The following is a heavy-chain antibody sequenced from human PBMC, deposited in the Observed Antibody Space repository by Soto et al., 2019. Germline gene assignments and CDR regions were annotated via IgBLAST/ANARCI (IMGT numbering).Heavy chain of an antibody. CDR1: GYTFTGYW. V-gene: IGHV1-2*04. J-gene: IGHJ3*02. Sequence: ASVKVSSKASGYTFTGYWMHGLRHAPGQGLEWMGWINPTSGSTDYAQKFQGWVTMTRDTSISTAYMELRRLRSDDTAVYYCARWGLRQNDDFDIWGQGTMVTVSS. D-gene: IGHD4-17*01. CDR3: ARWGLRQNDDFDI. CDR2: INPTSGST.